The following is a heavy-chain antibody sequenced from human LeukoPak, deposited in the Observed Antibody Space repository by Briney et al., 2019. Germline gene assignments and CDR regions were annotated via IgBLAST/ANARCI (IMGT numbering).Heavy chain of an antibody. CDR3: ARGLGKQQLVRGDY. CDR1: GYTFTSYD. J-gene: IGHJ4*02. V-gene: IGHV1-8*01. CDR2: MNPNSGNT. Sequence: ASVKVSCKASGYTFTSYDINWVRQATGQGLEWMGWMNPNSGNTGYAQKFQGRVTMTRNTSISTAYMELSSLRSEDTAVYCCARGLGKQQLVRGDYWGQGTLVTVSS. D-gene: IGHD6-13*01.